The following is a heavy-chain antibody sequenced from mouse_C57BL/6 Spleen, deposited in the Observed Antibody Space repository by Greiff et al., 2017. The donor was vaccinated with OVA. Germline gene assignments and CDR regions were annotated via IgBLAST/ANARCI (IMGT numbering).Heavy chain of an antibody. CDR1: GYTFTSYG. V-gene: IGHV1-81*01. CDR3: ARDDGLSWFAY. D-gene: IGHD2-3*01. CDR2: IYPRSGNT. J-gene: IGHJ3*01. Sequence: QVQLQQSGAELARPGASVKLSCKASGYTFTSYGISWVKQRTGQGLEWIGQIYPRSGNTYYNEKFKGKATLNAEKSSSTAYMELRSLTSEDSAVYFCARDDGLSWFAYWGQGTLVTVSA.